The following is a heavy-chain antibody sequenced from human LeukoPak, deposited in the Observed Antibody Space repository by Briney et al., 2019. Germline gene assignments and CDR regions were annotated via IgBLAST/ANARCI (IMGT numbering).Heavy chain of an antibody. J-gene: IGHJ4*02. Sequence: SETLSLTCTVSGGSISSYYWSWIRQPPGKGLEWIGYIYYSGSTNYNPSLKSRVTISVDTSKNQFSLKLSSVTAADTAVYYCARGRGYSYAFWDYWGQGTKVTVSS. V-gene: IGHV4-59*12. CDR2: IYYSGST. D-gene: IGHD5-18*01. CDR3: ARGRGYSYAFWDY. CDR1: GGSISSYY.